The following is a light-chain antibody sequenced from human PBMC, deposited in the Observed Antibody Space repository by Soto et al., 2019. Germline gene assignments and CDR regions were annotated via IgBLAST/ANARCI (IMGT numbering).Light chain of an antibody. J-gene: IGKJ4*02. Sequence: DIQMAQSPSSLSASVGDRVTVTCQASQDISSQVNWYQQKPGKAPKLLIHDASNLETGVPSRFSGSGSETVFTFTISSLQPEDFGTYYCQQDDNRPRLTFGGGTKVDIK. V-gene: IGKV1-33*01. CDR3: QQDDNRPRLT. CDR2: DAS. CDR1: QDISSQ.